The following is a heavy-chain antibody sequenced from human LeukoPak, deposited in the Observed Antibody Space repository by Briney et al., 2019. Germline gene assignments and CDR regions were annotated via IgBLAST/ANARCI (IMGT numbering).Heavy chain of an antibody. CDR1: GGSISSYY. CDR2: IYTSGST. D-gene: IGHD3-3*01. CDR3: ARDPGAYYDFWSGYSNRDDAFDI. J-gene: IGHJ3*02. V-gene: IGHV4-4*07. Sequence: SETLSLTCTVSGGSISSYYWSWIRQPAGKGLEWIGRIYTSGSTNYNPSLKSRVTMSVDTSKNQFSLKLSSVTAAGTAVYYCARDPGAYYDFWSGYSNRDDAFDIWGQGTMVTVSS.